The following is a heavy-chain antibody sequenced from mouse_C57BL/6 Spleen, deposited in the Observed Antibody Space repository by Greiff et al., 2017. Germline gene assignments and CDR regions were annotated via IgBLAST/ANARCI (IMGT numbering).Heavy chain of an antibody. Sequence: EVKLVESGGGLVKPGGSLKLSCAASGFTFSDYGMHWVRQAPEKGLEWVAYISSGSSTIYYADTVKGRFTISRDNAKNTLFLQMTSLRSEDTAMYYCARERFYYFDYWGQGTTLTVSS. CDR2: ISSGSSTI. J-gene: IGHJ2*01. CDR3: ARERFYYFDY. CDR1: GFTFSDYG. D-gene: IGHD1-1*01. V-gene: IGHV5-17*01.